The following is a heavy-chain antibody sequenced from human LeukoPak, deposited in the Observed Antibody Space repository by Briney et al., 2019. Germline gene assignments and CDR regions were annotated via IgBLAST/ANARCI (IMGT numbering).Heavy chain of an antibody. Sequence: SETLSLTCTVSGGSISSYYWGWIRQPPGKGLEWIGYIYYSGSTNYNPSLKSRVTISVDTSKNQFSLKLSSVTAADTAVYYCAVGQFSPDPMPFDPWGQGTLVTVSS. CDR2: IYYSGST. CDR3: AVGQFSPDPMPFDP. V-gene: IGHV4-59*01. CDR1: GGSISSYY. D-gene: IGHD5-24*01. J-gene: IGHJ5*02.